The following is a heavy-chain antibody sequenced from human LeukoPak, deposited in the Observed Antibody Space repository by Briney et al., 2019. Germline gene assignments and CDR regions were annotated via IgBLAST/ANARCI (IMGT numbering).Heavy chain of an antibody. CDR1: GYTFTSCG. J-gene: IGHJ4*02. Sequence: ASVKVSCNASGYTFTSCGISWVRKAPGQGLEWMGWISAYNGNTNYAQKLQGRVTMTTDTSTTTAYIELRSLRSDDTAVYCCAIDPNSRGYDYWGQGTLVTVSS. D-gene: IGHD6-19*01. CDR2: ISAYNGNT. V-gene: IGHV1-18*01. CDR3: AIDPNSRGYDY.